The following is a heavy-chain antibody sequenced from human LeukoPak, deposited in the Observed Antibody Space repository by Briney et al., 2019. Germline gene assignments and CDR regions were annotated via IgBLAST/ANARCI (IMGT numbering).Heavy chain of an antibody. D-gene: IGHD3-16*01. CDR2: IWYDGSNK. V-gene: IGHV3-30*02. CDR3: ARGDDYYGMDV. Sequence: GGSLRLSCAASGFTFSSYGMPWVRQAPGKGLEWVAVIWYDGSNKYYADSVKGRFTISRDNSKNTLYLQMNSLRAEDTAVYYCARGDDYYGMDVWGQGTTVTVSS. CDR1: GFTFSSYG. J-gene: IGHJ6*02.